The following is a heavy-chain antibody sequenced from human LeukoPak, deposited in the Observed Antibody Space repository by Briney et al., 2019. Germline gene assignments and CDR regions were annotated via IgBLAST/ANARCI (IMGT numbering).Heavy chain of an antibody. CDR2: IYTSGST. CDR3: ARDPPFIIGTTFFDY. V-gene: IGHV3-66*01. J-gene: IGHJ4*02. Sequence: GGSLRLSCAASGFTISSNYMSWVRQAPGKGLEWVSVIYTSGSTSYADSVKGRFTISRDSSTNTLFLQMNSLRAEDTAVYYCARDPPFIIGTTFFDYWGQGTLVTVSS. D-gene: IGHD1-20*01. CDR1: GFTISSNY.